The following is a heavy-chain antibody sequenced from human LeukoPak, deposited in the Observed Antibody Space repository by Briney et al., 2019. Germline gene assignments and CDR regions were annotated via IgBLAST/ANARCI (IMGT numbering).Heavy chain of an antibody. CDR3: AGFFYDNSGDAFDI. D-gene: IGHD3-22*01. CDR2: FIPIYGSA. V-gene: IGHV1-69*13. CDR1: GGSFTFTSHS. J-gene: IGHJ3*02. Sequence: PGASVKVSCKASGGSFTFTSHSISWVRQAPGQALEWMGGFIPIYGSANYAQKFQGRITITSDESTRTVYMELSSLRPEDSAMHYCAGFFYDNSGDAFDIWGQGTMVTVSS.